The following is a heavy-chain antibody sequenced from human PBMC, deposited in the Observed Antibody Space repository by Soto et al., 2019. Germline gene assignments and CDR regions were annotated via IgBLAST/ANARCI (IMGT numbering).Heavy chain of an antibody. CDR3: ARGQEVGAHFFDS. CDR1: GFTFSGFD. D-gene: IGHD2-15*01. CDR2: IGTAGDT. Sequence: GGSLRLSCAASGFTFSGFDMHWVRQPTGKGLEWVSTIGTAGDTYYAVSVKGRFTISRDNAKNSLSLQMNSLRAGDTAVYFCARGQEVGAHFFDSWGQGTQVTVSS. V-gene: IGHV3-13*01. J-gene: IGHJ4*02.